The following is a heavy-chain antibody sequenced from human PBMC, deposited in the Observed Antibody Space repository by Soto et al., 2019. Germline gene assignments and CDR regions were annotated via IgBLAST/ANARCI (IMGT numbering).Heavy chain of an antibody. J-gene: IGHJ6*03. CDR1: GYAFSEYY. V-gene: IGHV1-2*04. D-gene: IGHD5-12*01. Sequence: QVQLVQSGAEVKKPGASVKVSCKASGYAFSEYYIHWMRQAPGQGLEWMGWINPNSGRTKSAQKCQGWVTMARDTSIRTVYMELSRLRSDATAVYYCARESGGATATLDYYYFYVDVWGKGTTVTVSS. CDR2: INPNSGRT. CDR3: ARESGGATATLDYYYFYVDV.